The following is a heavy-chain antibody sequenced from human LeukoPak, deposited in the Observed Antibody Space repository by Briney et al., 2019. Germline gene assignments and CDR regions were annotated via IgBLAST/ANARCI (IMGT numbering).Heavy chain of an antibody. V-gene: IGHV3-23*01. CDR3: AKGGASVTRYVDY. Sequence: HSGGSLRLSCAASGFTFSDYVMIWVRQAPGKGLEWVSGITASGDRTFYGDSVRGRFTISRDNSQNTLYLQMNSLRPEDTAVYYCAKGGASVTRYVDYWGQGTLVTVSS. D-gene: IGHD4-17*01. CDR1: GFTFSDYV. CDR2: ITASGDRT. J-gene: IGHJ4*02.